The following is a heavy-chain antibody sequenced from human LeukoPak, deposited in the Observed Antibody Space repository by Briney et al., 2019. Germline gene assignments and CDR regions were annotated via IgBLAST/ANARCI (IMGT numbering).Heavy chain of an antibody. CDR2: IRSKANSYAT. CDR1: GFTFSGSA. V-gene: IGHV3-73*01. Sequence: PGGSLRLSCAASGFTFSGSAMHWVRQASGKGLEWVGRIRSKANSYATAYAASVKGRFTISRDDSKNTACLQMNSLKTEDTAVYYCTRALYDILTGYNYYYYYMDVWGKGTTVTISS. D-gene: IGHD3-9*01. CDR3: TRALYDILTGYNYYYYYMDV. J-gene: IGHJ6*03.